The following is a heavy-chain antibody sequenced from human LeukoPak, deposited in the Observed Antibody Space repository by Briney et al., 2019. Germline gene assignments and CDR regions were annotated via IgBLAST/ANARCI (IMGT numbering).Heavy chain of an antibody. CDR3: ARQGELLHPAGPDDAFDI. J-gene: IGHJ3*02. V-gene: IGHV4-61*08. D-gene: IGHD1-26*01. Sequence: SETLSLTCTVSGGSISSGGYYWSWIRQHPGKGLEWIGYIYYSGSTNYNPSLKSRVTISVDTSKNQFSLKLSSVTAADTAVYYCARQGELLHPAGPDDAFDIWGQGTMVTVSS. CDR1: GGSISSGGYY. CDR2: IYYSGST.